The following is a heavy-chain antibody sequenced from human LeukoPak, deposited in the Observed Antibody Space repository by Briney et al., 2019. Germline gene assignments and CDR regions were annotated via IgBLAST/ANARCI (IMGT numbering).Heavy chain of an antibody. V-gene: IGHV3-9*01. CDR3: AKDNGNGWLGEFAFDY. Sequence: GGSLRLSCAASRFTFHDSAFHWVRQAPGKGLEWVAGIGFRIDNVDYADSVKGRFTISRDNAKNSLYLQMDSLRAEATAFYYCAKDNGNGWLGEFAFDYWGQGILVTVSS. CDR1: RFTFHDSA. J-gene: IGHJ4*02. CDR2: IGFRIDNV. D-gene: IGHD3-10*01.